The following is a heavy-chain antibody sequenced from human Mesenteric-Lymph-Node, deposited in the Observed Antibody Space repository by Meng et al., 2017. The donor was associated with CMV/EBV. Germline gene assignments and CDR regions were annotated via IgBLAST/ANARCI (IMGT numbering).Heavy chain of an antibody. D-gene: IGHD6-13*01. CDR3: VKGSSSWFEAPHDY. V-gene: IGHV3-9*01. CDR2: ISWNSGSI. CDR1: GFTFDDYA. J-gene: IGHJ4*02. Sequence: GGSLRLSCAASGFTFDDYAMHWVRQAPGKGLEWVSGISWNSGSIGYADSVKGRFTISRDNAKNSLYLQMNSLRTEDTALYYCVKGSSSWFEAPHDYWGQGTLVTVSS.